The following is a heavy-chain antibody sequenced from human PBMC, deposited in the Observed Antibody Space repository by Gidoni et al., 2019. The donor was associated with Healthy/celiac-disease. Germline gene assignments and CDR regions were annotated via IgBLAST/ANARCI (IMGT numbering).Heavy chain of an antibody. Sequence: QVQLVESGGGVVQPGRSLRLSCAASGFTFSSYGMHWVRQAPGKGLGWVAVISYDGSNKYYADSVKGRFTISRDNSKNTLYLQMNSLRAEDTAVYYCVIPTNQWSAFDIWGQGTMVTVSS. CDR3: VIPTNQWSAFDI. CDR1: GFTFSSYG. J-gene: IGHJ3*02. CDR2: ISYDGSNK. V-gene: IGHV3-30*03. D-gene: IGHD2-15*01.